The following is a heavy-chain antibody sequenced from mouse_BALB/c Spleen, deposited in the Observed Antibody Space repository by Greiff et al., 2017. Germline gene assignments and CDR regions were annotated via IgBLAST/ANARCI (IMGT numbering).Heavy chain of an antibody. Sequence: EVKLVDSGGGLVKPGGSLKLSCAASGFTFSSYAMSWVRQTPEKRLEWVASISSGGSTYYPDSVKGRFTISRDNARNILYLQMSSLRSEDTAMYYCARGGYDGGFDVWGAGTTVTVSS. D-gene: IGHD2-14*01. CDR3: ARGGYDGGFDV. V-gene: IGHV5-6-5*01. CDR1: GFTFSSYA. CDR2: ISSGGST. J-gene: IGHJ1*01.